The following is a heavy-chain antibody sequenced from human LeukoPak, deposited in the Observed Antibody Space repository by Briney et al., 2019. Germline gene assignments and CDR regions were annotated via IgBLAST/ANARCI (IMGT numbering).Heavy chain of an antibody. CDR2: IYHSGST. V-gene: IGHV4-39*07. CDR3: ARDLQFLEWLFPNWFDP. CDR1: GGSISSSSYY. Sequence: SETLSLTCTVSGGSISSSSYYWGWIRQPPGKGLEWIGSIYHSGSTYYNPSLKSRVTISVDTSKNQFSLKLSSVTAADTAVYYCARDLQFLEWLFPNWFDPWGQGTLVTVSS. J-gene: IGHJ5*02. D-gene: IGHD3-3*01.